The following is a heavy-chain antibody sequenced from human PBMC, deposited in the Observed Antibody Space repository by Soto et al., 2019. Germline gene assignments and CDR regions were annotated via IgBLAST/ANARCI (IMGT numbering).Heavy chain of an antibody. CDR2: INPSGGST. CDR3: ARPLLTTVTEEEAAYGMDV. V-gene: IGHV1-46*01. Sequence: ASVKVSCKASGYTFTSYYMHWVRQAPGQGLEWMGIINPSGGSTSYAQKFQGRVTMTRDTSTSIVYMELSSLRSEDTAMYYCARPLLTTVTEEEAAYGMDVWGQGTTVTVS. J-gene: IGHJ6*02. D-gene: IGHD4-17*01. CDR1: GYTFTSYY.